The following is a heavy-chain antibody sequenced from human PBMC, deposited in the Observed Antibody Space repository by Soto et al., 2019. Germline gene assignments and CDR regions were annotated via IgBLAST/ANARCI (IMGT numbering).Heavy chain of an antibody. CDR2: FDGEDGQT. D-gene: IGHD1-1*01. Sequence: ASVKVSCKVSGYSFSEMSMHWVRQTPEKGLEWMGSFDGEDGQTMYAQKFQGRVTMTEDTSADTAYMELSSLRSDDTAVYYCGIPGATGYPDFWGQGFRVTVSA. J-gene: IGHJ4*01. V-gene: IGHV1-24*01. CDR1: GYSFSEMS. CDR3: GIPGATGYPDF.